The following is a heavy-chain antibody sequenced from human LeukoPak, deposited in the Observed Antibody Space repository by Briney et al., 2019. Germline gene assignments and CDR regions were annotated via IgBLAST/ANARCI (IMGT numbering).Heavy chain of an antibody. CDR1: GASVSGKF. CDR2: IYYSGST. V-gene: IGHV4-59*02. CDR3: VGGGDWLPEY. Sequence: SETLSLTCTVSGASVSGKFWSWIRHSPGNGLEWIGLIYYSGSTKFNPSLKSRVAMSVDPSNNQFSLSLNSVTTADTAVYFCVGGGDWLPEYWGRVTQVIVSS. J-gene: IGHJ4*01. D-gene: IGHD3/OR15-3a*01.